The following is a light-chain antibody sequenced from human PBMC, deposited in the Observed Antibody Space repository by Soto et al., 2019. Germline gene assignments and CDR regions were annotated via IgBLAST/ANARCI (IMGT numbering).Light chain of an antibody. CDR1: SSNIGAGYD. V-gene: IGLV1-40*01. CDR2: GNT. Sequence: QSVLTQPPSVSGAPGQRVTISCTGSSSNIGAGYDVHWYQHLPGTAPKLLIYGNTKRPSGVPDRFSGSKSGSSASLAIIGLQAEDEADYYCAAWDASLSACVFGNGTKVTVL. CDR3: AAWDASLSACV. J-gene: IGLJ1*01.